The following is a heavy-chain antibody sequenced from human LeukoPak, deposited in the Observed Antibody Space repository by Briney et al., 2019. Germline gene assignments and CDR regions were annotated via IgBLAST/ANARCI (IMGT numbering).Heavy chain of an antibody. CDR3: ARGVTSPLDAFDI. CDR1: GGSISSYY. D-gene: IGHD1-26*01. V-gene: IGHV4-59*01. J-gene: IGHJ3*02. Sequence: SETLSLTCTVSGGSISSYYWIWMRQPPGKGLEWIGYLYNTGSTYYNPSLKSRLTISVDMSKSQLSLKQSSVTAADTAVYYCARGVTSPLDAFDIWGQGTMVTVSS. CDR2: LYNTGST.